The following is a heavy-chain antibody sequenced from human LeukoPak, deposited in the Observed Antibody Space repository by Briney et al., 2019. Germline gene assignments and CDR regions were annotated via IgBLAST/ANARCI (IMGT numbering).Heavy chain of an antibody. D-gene: IGHD6-13*01. CDR2: IKQDGSEK. J-gene: IGHJ6*02. Sequence: PVGSLRLSCAASGFTFSSYWMSWVRQAPGKGLEWVANIKQDGSEKYYVDSVKGRFTISRDNAKNSLYLQMNSLRAEDTAVYYCARMYSSSWYDYYYGMDVWGQGTTVTVSS. V-gene: IGHV3-7*01. CDR3: ARMYSSSWYDYYYGMDV. CDR1: GFTFSSYW.